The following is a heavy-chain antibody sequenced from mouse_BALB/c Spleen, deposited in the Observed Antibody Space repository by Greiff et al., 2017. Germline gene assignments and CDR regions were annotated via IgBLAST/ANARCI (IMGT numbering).Heavy chain of an antibody. CDR3: AAGYDGWFAY. Sequence: EVQRVESGPGLVKPSQSLSLTCSVTGYSITSGYYWNWIRQFPGNKLEWMGYISYDGSNNYNPSLKNRISITRDTSKNQFFLKLNSVTTEDTATYYCAAGYDGWFAYWGQGTLVTVSA. CDR2: ISYDGSN. CDR1: GYSITSGYY. V-gene: IGHV3-6*02. J-gene: IGHJ3*01. D-gene: IGHD2-2*01.